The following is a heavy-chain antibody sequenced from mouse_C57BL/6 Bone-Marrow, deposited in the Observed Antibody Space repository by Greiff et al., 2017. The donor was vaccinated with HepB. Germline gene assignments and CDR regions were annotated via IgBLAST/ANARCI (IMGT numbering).Heavy chain of an antibody. CDR3: ARWGHYYGSSYGWYFDV. V-gene: IGHV5-16*01. Sequence: EVQLVESEGGLVQPGSSMKLSCTASGFTFSDYYMAWVRQVPEKGLEWVANINYDGSSTYYLDSLKSRFIISRDNAKNILYLQMSSLKSEDTATYYCARWGHYYGSSYGWYFDVWGTGTTVTVSS. D-gene: IGHD1-1*01. CDR2: INYDGSST. J-gene: IGHJ1*03. CDR1: GFTFSDYY.